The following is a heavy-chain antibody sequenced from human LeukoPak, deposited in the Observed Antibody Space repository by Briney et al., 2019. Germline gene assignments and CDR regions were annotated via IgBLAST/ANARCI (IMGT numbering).Heavy chain of an antibody. Sequence: GGSLRLSCAASGFTFSSYGMHWVRQATGKGLEWVAFIRYDGSDKDYVDSVKGRFTISRDNSKNTLYLQMNSLRAEDTAVYYCAKDRDKGNYYFDYWGQGTLVTVSS. CDR1: GFTFSSYG. D-gene: IGHD1-7*01. CDR3: AKDRDKGNYYFDY. V-gene: IGHV3-30*02. CDR2: IRYDGSDK. J-gene: IGHJ4*02.